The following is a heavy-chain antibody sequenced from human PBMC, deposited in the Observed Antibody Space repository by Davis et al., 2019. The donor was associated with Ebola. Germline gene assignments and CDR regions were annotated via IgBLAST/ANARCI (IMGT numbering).Heavy chain of an antibody. V-gene: IGHV1-69*13. J-gene: IGHJ3*02. CDR2: IIPIFATP. CDR3: AKRDEHDYGDPDI. D-gene: IGHD4-17*01. CDR1: GGTFSSYA. Sequence: SVKVSCKASGGTFSSYAISWVRQAPGQGLEWMGRIIPIFATPHYAQKFQGRVTITADESTSTAYMELSSLTAEDTALYYCAKRDEHDYGDPDIWGQGTMVTVSS.